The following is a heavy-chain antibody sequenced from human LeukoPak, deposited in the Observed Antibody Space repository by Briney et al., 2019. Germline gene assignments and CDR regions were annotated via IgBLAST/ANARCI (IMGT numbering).Heavy chain of an antibody. CDR3: ARDRDAYYYGSGSRNWFDP. D-gene: IGHD3-10*01. CDR1: GGTFSSYA. J-gene: IGHJ5*02. CDR2: ISPIFGTA. Sequence: SVKVSCKASGGTFSSYAISWVRQAPGQGLEWMGRISPIFGTANYAQKFQGRVTITTDESTSTAYMELSSLRSEDTAVYYCARDRDAYYYGSGSRNWFDPWGQGTLVTASS. V-gene: IGHV1-69*05.